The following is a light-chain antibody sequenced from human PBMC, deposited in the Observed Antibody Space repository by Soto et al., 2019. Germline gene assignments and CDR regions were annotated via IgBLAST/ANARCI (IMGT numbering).Light chain of an antibody. Sequence: EIVLTQSPGTLSLSPGERATLSCRASQSVSNNYLAWYQQTPGQAPSLLIYAASTRATIPDRFSGSGSGTAFTLTISRLEPEDFAVYYRQQHGSLLTFGQGTKLEIK. CDR1: QSVSNNY. J-gene: IGKJ2*01. V-gene: IGKV3-20*01. CDR3: QQHGSLLT. CDR2: AAS.